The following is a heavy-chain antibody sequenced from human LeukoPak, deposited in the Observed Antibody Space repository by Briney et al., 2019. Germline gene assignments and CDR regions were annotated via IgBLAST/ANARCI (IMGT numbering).Heavy chain of an antibody. CDR3: ARDGTAARPGY. D-gene: IGHD6-6*01. Sequence: ASVKVSCKASGYTFTGYNMHWVRQAPGQGLEWMGWINPNSGGTNYARKFQGRVTMTRDTSISTAYMELSGLRSDDTAVYYCARDGTAARPGYLGQGTLVTVSS. CDR1: GYTFTGYN. J-gene: IGHJ4*02. CDR2: INPNSGGT. V-gene: IGHV1-2*02.